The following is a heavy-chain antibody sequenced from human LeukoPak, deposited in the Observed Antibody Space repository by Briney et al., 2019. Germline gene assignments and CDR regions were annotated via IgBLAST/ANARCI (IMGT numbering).Heavy chain of an antibody. CDR1: GGSFSGYY. CDR2: INHSGST. CDR3: ARLRYYYYDSSGSKYYFDY. D-gene: IGHD3-22*01. V-gene: IGHV4-34*01. Sequence: SETLSLTCAVYGGSFSGYYWSWIRQPPGKGLEWIGEINHSGSTNYNPSLKSRVTISVDTSKNQFSLKLSSVTAADTAVYYCARLRYYYYDSSGSKYYFDYWGQGTLVTVSS. J-gene: IGHJ4*02.